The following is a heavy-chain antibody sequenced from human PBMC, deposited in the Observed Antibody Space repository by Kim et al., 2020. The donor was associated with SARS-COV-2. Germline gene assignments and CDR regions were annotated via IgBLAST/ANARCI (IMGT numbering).Heavy chain of an antibody. D-gene: IGHD1-26*01. V-gene: IGHV3-30*01. Sequence: YADSVKGRFTISRDNSKNTLYLQMNSLRAEDTAVYYCERDPRLGIVGALWGQGTLVTVSS. J-gene: IGHJ4*02. CDR3: ERDPRLGIVGAL.